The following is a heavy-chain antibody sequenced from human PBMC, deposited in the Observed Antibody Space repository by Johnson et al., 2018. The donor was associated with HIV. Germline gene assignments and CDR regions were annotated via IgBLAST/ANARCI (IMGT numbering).Heavy chain of an antibody. CDR1: GFTFSSYG. Sequence: VLLVESGGGVVQPGGSLRLSCAASGFTFSSYGMHWVRQAPGKGLEWVAFIRYDGSNQYCADSVKGRFTISRDNSNKTVYLQMNSLGPEDTAVYYCAKPPSMGADAFDIWGQGTMVAVSS. D-gene: IGHD3-16*01. CDR2: IRYDGSNQ. J-gene: IGHJ3*02. V-gene: IGHV3-30*02. CDR3: AKPPSMGADAFDI.